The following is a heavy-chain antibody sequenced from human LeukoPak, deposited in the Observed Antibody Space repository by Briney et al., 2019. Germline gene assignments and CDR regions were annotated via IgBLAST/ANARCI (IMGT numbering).Heavy chain of an antibody. V-gene: IGHV3-66*02. CDR1: GFTAITTY. CDR3: AGLPAY. J-gene: IGHJ4*02. Sequence: PGGPLRLSREASGFTAITTYMTWFRRAPGKGLEWVSVIYSGGNTYYADSVRGRFTISRDNSKNTLYLQMNSLRPEDTAVYYCAGLPAYWGQGALVTVSS. CDR2: IYSGGNT.